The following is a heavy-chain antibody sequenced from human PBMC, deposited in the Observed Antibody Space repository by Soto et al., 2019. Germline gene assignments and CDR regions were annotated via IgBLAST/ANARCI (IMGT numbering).Heavy chain of an antibody. V-gene: IGHV1-69*13. CDR1: GGTFSSYA. D-gene: IGHD4-17*01. CDR3: ARDLLYGHLRGWFDY. Sequence: SVKVSCKASGGTFSSYAISWVRQAPGQGLEWMGGIIPIFGTANYAQKFQGRVTITADESTSTAYMELSSLRSEDTAVYYCARDLLYGHLRGWFDYWGQGTLVTVSS. CDR2: IIPIFGTA. J-gene: IGHJ4*02.